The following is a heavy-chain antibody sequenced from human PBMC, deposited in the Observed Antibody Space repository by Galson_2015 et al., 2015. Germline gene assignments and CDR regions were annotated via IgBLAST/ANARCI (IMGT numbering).Heavy chain of an antibody. CDR3: AKAGHAQYYYGMDV. CDR2: ISGSGGST. Sequence: SLRLSCAASGFTFSSYAMSWVRQAPGKGLEWVSAISGSGGSTYYADSVEGRFTISRDNSKNTLYLQMNSLRAEDTAVYYCAKAGHAQYYYGMDVWGQGTTVTVSS. J-gene: IGHJ6*02. V-gene: IGHV3-23*01. CDR1: GFTFSSYA.